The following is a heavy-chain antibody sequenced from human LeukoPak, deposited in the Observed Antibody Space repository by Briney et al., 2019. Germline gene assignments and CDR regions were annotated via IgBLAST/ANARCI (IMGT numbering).Heavy chain of an antibody. D-gene: IGHD2-21*01. CDR1: GYTFTSYG. CDR3: ARDKILVGYYYYGMDV. V-gene: IGHV1-2*06. J-gene: IGHJ6*02. CDR2: INPNSGGT. Sequence: GASVKVSCKASGYTFTSYGINWVRQAPGQGLEWMGRINPNSGGTNYAQKSQGRVTMTRDTSISTAYMELSRLRSDDTAVYYCARDKILVGYYYYGMDVWGQGTTVTVSS.